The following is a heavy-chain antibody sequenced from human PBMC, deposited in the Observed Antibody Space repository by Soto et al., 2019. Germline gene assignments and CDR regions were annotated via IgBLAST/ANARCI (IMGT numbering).Heavy chain of an antibody. V-gene: IGHV4-31*03. CDR3: ARVCGGDCHYGMDV. CDR2: IYYSGST. J-gene: IGHJ6*02. CDR1: GGSIISGGYY. Sequence: QVQLQESGPGLVKPSQTLSLTCTVSGGSIISGGYYWSWIRQHPGKGLEWMGDIYYSGSTYYNPSLKSRVTISVDPPKNPFSLRLSSVTAADTAVYYCARVCGGDCHYGMDVWGQGTTVTVSS. D-gene: IGHD2-21*02.